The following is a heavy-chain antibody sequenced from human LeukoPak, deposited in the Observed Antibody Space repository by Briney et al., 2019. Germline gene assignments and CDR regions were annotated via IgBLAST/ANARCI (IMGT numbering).Heavy chain of an antibody. Sequence: SETLSLTCAVYGGSFSGYYWSWIRQPPGKGLEWIGEINHSGSTNYNPSLKSRVTISVDTSKNQFSLKLSSVTAADTAVYYCARGLDITMIVVVITPDAFDIWGQGTMVTVS. CDR1: GGSFSGYY. CDR3: ARGLDITMIVVVITPDAFDI. V-gene: IGHV4-34*01. J-gene: IGHJ3*02. CDR2: INHSGST. D-gene: IGHD3-22*01.